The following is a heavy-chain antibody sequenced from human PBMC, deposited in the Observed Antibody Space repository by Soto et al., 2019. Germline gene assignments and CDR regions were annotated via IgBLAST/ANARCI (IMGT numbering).Heavy chain of an antibody. J-gene: IGHJ4*02. CDR3: ASRDPGTSVDY. D-gene: IGHD1-7*01. CDR2: IYRTGST. Sequence: QVQLQESGPGLVKPSGTLSLTCAVSGGSFTSNNWWTLVRQPPGQGLEWIGEIYRTGSTNYNPSLKSRVTISLDKSEKQISLKVTSLTAADTAVYYCASRDPGTSVDYWGQGTLVTVSS. CDR1: GGSFTSNNW. V-gene: IGHV4-4*02.